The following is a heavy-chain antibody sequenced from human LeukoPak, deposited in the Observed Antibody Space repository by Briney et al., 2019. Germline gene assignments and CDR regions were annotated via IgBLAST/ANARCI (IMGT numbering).Heavy chain of an antibody. CDR1: GDSISSSSYY. CDR3: ARVSSSWYQDWYFDL. J-gene: IGHJ2*01. Sequence: SETLSLTCTVSGDSISSSSYYWGWIRQPPGKGLEWIGSIYYSGSTYYNPSLKSRVTMSVDTSKNQFSLKLSSVTAADTAVYYCARVSSSWYQDWYFDLWGRGTLVTVSS. D-gene: IGHD6-13*01. V-gene: IGHV4-39*07. CDR2: IYYSGST.